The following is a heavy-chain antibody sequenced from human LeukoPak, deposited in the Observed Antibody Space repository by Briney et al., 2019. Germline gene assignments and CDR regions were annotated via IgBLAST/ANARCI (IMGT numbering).Heavy chain of an antibody. CDR1: GFTFSSYA. CDR3: AKVRSPAFYFDY. J-gene: IGHJ4*02. D-gene: IGHD1-26*01. V-gene: IGHV3-23*01. CDR2: ISGSGGST. Sequence: GGSLRLSCATSGFTFSSYAMNWVRQAPGKGLEWVSAISGSGGSTYYADSVKGRFTISRDNSKNTLYLQMNSLRAEDTAVYYCAKVRSPAFYFDYWGQGTLVTVSS.